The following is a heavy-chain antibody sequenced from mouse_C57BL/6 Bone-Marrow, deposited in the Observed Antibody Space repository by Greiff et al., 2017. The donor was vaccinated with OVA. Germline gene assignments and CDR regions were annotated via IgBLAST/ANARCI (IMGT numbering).Heavy chain of an antibody. Sequence: EVNVVESGGGLVKPGGSLKLSCAASGFTFSSYAMSWVRQTPEKRLEWVATISDGGSYTYYPDNVKGRFTITRDNAKNNLYLQMSHMKSEDTAMYYCARDGGDITVVDGLYYFDYWGQGTTLTVSS. D-gene: IGHD1-1*01. CDR1: GFTFSSYA. CDR3: ARDGGDITVVDGLYYFDY. J-gene: IGHJ2*01. V-gene: IGHV5-4*01. CDR2: ISDGGSYT.